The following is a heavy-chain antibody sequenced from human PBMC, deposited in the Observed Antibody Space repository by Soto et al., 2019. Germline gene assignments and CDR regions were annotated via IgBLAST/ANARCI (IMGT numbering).Heavy chain of an antibody. V-gene: IGHV1-69*06. J-gene: IGHJ6*02. CDR3: ARGAMAAYYYYCMDV. Sequence: ASVKVSCKASGGTFSSYAISWVRQAPGQGLEWMGGIIPIFGTANYAQKFQGRVTITADKSTSTAYMELSSLRSEDTAVYYCARGAMAAYYYYCMDVWGQGTTVTVSS. CDR2: IIPIFGTA. D-gene: IGHD2-2*01. CDR1: GGTFSSYA.